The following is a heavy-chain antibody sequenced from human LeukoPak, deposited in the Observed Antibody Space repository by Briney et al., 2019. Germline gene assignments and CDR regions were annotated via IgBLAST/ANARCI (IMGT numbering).Heavy chain of an antibody. Sequence: GGSLRLSCAASGLSISTYFMTWVRQAPGKGLEWVSVVYSSGDTYYADSVKGRFTMSRDTSKNTLYLQMNSLRAEDTALYYCARDHGAVAATPNDAFDIWGQGTMVTVSS. J-gene: IGHJ3*02. D-gene: IGHD6-19*01. CDR2: VYSSGDT. V-gene: IGHV3-66*01. CDR3: ARDHGAVAATPNDAFDI. CDR1: GLSISTYF.